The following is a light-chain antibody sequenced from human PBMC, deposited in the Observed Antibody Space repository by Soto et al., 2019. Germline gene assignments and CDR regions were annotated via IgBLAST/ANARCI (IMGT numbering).Light chain of an antibody. J-gene: IGLJ1*01. Sequence: QSALTQPRSVSGSPGQSVTISCTGTSSDVGGYNYVSWYEQHPVKAPKLMIYDVTKRPSGVPDRFSGSKSGNTASLTISGXXXXXXXDYXCCSYAGSYTGVFGTGT. CDR2: DVT. CDR3: CSYAGSYTGV. CDR1: SSDVGGYNY. V-gene: IGLV2-11*01.